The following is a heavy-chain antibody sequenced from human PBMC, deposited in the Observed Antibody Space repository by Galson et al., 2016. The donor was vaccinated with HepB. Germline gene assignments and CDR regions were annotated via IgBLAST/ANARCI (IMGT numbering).Heavy chain of an antibody. V-gene: IGHV4-31*03. Sequence: TLSLTCTVSGGSITSGGYHWSWIRQHAGKGLEWVGYISNSGSALYNPSLKSRVSMSLDTSKNHLSLKLSSVAAADTAIYYCARRGSLRSSPGGFDLWGRGTLVTVSS. CDR1: GGSITSGGYH. D-gene: IGHD5-12*01. CDR3: ARRGSLRSSPGGFDL. CDR2: ISNSGSA. J-gene: IGHJ2*01.